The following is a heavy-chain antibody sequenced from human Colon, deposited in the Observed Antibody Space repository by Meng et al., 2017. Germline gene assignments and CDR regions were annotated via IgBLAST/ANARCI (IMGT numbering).Heavy chain of an antibody. V-gene: IGHV1-8*01. Sequence: QLVESVAEVKKPGSSVKVSLKASGYTFTDYDINWVRQVTGQGLEWMGWMNPNTGSTDYAQKFQGRVTMTRNSSLSTAYMELSSLRSDDTAVYYCARGPFRIGRSWFDPWGQGTRVTVSS. CDR3: ARGPFRIGRSWFDP. D-gene: IGHD2-21*01. CDR2: MNPNTGST. J-gene: IGHJ5*02. CDR1: GYTFTDYD.